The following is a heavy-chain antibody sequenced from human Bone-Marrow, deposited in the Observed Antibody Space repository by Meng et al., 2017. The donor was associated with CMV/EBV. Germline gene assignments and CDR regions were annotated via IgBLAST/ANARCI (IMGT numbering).Heavy chain of an antibody. CDR3: ARDEGGIFAY. V-gene: IGHV3-30*14. CDR1: GFTFSSYA. Sequence: GESLKISCAASGFTFSSYAMHWVRQAPGKGLEWVAVISYDGSNKYYADSVKGRFTISRDNSKNTLYLQMNSLRAEDTAVYYCARDEGGIFAYWGQGTLVTVSS. D-gene: IGHD3-10*01. J-gene: IGHJ4*02. CDR2: ISYDGSNK.